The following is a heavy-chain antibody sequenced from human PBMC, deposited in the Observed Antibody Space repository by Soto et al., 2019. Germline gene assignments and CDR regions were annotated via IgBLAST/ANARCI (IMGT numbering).Heavy chain of an antibody. J-gene: IGHJ4*02. Sequence: KTSETLSLTCAVYGGSFSGYYWSWIRQPPGKGLEWIGEINHSGSTNYNPSLKSRVTISVDTSKNQFSLKLSSVTAADTAVYYCARVSWYSSGSLDYWGQGTLVTV. D-gene: IGHD6-19*01. V-gene: IGHV4-34*01. CDR2: INHSGST. CDR3: ARVSWYSSGSLDY. CDR1: GGSFSGYY.